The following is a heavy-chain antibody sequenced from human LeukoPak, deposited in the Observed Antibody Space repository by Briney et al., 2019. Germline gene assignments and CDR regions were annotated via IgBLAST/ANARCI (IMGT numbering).Heavy chain of an antibody. J-gene: IGHJ5*02. D-gene: IGHD2/OR15-2a*01. CDR1: GASINIYH. V-gene: IGHV4-4*07. CDR2: ISSSRRV. Sequence: SETLSHTCSVSGASINIYHWSWIRQSAGQGLEWIGRISSSRRVDYNPSLENRISMSVDPSRNELLLQLHSVTAADSGVYYCAALHYFGHGAPRTWGQGTLVAVSS. CDR3: AALHYFGHGAPRT.